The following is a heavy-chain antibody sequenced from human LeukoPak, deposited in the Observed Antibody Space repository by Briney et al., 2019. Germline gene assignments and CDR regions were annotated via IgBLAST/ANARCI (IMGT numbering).Heavy chain of an antibody. Sequence: NTSETLSPTCTVSGGSISSYYWSWIRQPPGKGLEWIGYIYYSGSTNYNPSLKSRVTISVDTSKNQFSLRLSSVTAADTAVYYCASLDSSGWYFFDNWGQGTLVTVSS. CDR1: GGSISSYY. V-gene: IGHV4-59*08. J-gene: IGHJ4*02. CDR2: IYYSGST. CDR3: ASLDSSGWYFFDN. D-gene: IGHD6-19*01.